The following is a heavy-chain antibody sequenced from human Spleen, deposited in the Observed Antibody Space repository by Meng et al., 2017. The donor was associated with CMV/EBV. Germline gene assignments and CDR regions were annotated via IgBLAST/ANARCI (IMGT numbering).Heavy chain of an antibody. CDR1: GFTFRNYD. J-gene: IGHJ6*02. CDR3: AKSWDGLDV. Sequence: GGSLRLSCAAFGFTFRNYDIHWVRQAPGKGLQWVAVISYDGNKRYYADSVKGRFTISRDNSRKMLNLQMNSLRADDTAVYYCAKSWDGLDVWGQGTTVTVSS. D-gene: IGHD3-16*01. CDR2: ISYDGNKR. V-gene: IGHV3-33*06.